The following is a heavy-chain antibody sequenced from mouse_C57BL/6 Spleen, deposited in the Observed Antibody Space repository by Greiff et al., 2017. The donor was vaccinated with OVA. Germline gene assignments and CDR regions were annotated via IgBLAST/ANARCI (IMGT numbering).Heavy chain of an antibody. CDR2: IDPSDSYT. CDR1: GYTFTSYW. CDR3: ARLVEAHYFDY. Sequence: VQLQQPGAELVKPGASVKLSCKASGYTFTSYWMQWVKQRPGQGLEWIGEIDPSDSYTNYNQKFKGKATLTVDTSSSTAYMQLSSLTSEDAAVYYCARLVEAHYFDYWGQGTTLTVSS. J-gene: IGHJ2*01. V-gene: IGHV1-50*01. D-gene: IGHD1-1*01.